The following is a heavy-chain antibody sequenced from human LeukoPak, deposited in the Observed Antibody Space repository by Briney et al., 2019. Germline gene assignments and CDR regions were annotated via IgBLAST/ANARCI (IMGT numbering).Heavy chain of an antibody. CDR3: ARGVVWFGESSHYFDY. D-gene: IGHD3-10*01. CDR2: IYVSGST. Sequence: PSETLSLTCTVSGGSVSSYYWSWIRQPAGKGLEWLGHIYVSGSTKYNTSLKSRVTMSLDTSKNQFSLKLTSVSAADTAVYYCARGVVWFGESSHYFDYWGQGTLVTVSS. V-gene: IGHV4-4*07. J-gene: IGHJ4*02. CDR1: GGSVSSYY.